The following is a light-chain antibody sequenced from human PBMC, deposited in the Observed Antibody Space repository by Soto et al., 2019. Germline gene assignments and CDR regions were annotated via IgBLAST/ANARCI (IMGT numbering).Light chain of an antibody. CDR2: DAS. CDR3: QQYENYWT. V-gene: IGKV1-5*01. J-gene: IGKJ1*01. Sequence: DIQMTHSPPTLSASVGDRVTITCRASQPISSWLAWYHQKPGKAPKLLIYDASNLESGVPSRFSGSGSGTEFTLTISSLQPEDFGIYYCQQYENYWTFGHGSKVDIX. CDR1: QPISSW.